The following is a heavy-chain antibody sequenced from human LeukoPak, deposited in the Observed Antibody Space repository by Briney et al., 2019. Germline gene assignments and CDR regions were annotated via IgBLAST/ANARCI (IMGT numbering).Heavy chain of an antibody. CDR3: AIDLDERAAPLDYGIDV. V-gene: IGHV1-18*01. D-gene: IGHD2-15*01. J-gene: IGHJ6*02. Sequence: ASVKVSCKASGYTFTSYVVRWVRQAPGQGLEWMGCISAYNGNTNYAQKLQGRVTMTTDTSTSTAYMELRSLRSDDTAVYYCAIDLDERAAPLDYGIDVWGQGTTITVSS. CDR2: ISAYNGNT. CDR1: GYTFTSYV.